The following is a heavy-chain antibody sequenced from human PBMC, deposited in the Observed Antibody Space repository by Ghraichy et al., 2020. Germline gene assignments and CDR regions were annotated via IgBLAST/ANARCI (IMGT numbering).Heavy chain of an antibody. Sequence: GGSLRLSCAASGFTFSSYAMSWVRQAPGKGLEWVSAISGSGGSTYYADSVKGRFTISRDNSKNTLYLQMNSLRAEDTAVYYCAKSWALWFGPGYHDAFDIWGQGTMVTVSS. D-gene: IGHD3-10*01. CDR1: GFTFSSYA. V-gene: IGHV3-23*01. J-gene: IGHJ3*02. CDR2: ISGSGGST. CDR3: AKSWALWFGPGYHDAFDI.